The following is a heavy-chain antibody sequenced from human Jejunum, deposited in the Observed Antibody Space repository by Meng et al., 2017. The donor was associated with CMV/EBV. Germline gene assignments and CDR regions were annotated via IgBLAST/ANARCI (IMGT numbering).Heavy chain of an antibody. CDR3: TRLTGRQLGLYFYYAADV. CDR2: TYVRSKWYT. Sequence: NRVAWHWIRQSPSRGLEWLARTYVRSKWYTSYEASVKSRLSLSPDTSKNQVTLLLTSVSPVHMPVYYCTRLTGRQLGLYFYYAADVWGQGTAVTVSS. V-gene: IGHV6-1*01. D-gene: IGHD2-21*01. J-gene: IGHJ6*02. CDR1: NRVA.